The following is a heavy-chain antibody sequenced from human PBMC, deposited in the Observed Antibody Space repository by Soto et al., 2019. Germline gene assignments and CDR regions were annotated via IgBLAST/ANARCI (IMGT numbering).Heavy chain of an antibody. D-gene: IGHD4-17*01. Sequence: GGSLRLSCVDSLFTFSNYVMSWVRQAPGKGLEWVSVIHSGGSTYYADSVKGRFTISRDNSKNTVYLQMDSLRAKDTAVYYCAILPYGSAFDYWGQGTLVTVSS. CDR2: IHSGGST. CDR1: LFTFSNYV. CDR3: AILPYGSAFDY. J-gene: IGHJ4*02. V-gene: IGHV3-53*01.